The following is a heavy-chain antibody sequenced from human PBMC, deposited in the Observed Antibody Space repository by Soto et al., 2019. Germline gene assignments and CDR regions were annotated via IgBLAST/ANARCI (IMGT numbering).Heavy chain of an antibody. CDR1: GFTFSSYG. CDR2: IWYDGSNV. Sequence: QVQLVESGGGVVQPGRSLRLSCAASGFTFSSYGMDWVRQAPGKGLEWVATIWYDGSNVDYAASVKGRFTISRDNPKNTLYLQMNSLRVEDTAVYYCARFRSGM. CDR3: ARFRSGM. J-gene: IGHJ6*01. V-gene: IGHV3-33*01.